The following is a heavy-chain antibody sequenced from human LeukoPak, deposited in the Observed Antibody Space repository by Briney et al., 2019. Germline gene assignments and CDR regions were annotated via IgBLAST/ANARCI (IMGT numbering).Heavy chain of an antibody. D-gene: IGHD2-2*01. CDR3: ARDRGSTSYYYYYMDV. V-gene: IGHV3-30-3*01. CDR1: GFTFSSYA. Sequence: PGGSLRLSCAASGFTFSSYAMHWVRQAPGKGLEWVAIVSYDGSNEYYADSVKGRFTISRDNSKNTLYLQMNSLRAEDTAVYYCARDRGSTSYYYYYMDVWGKGTTVTASS. J-gene: IGHJ6*03. CDR2: VSYDGSNE.